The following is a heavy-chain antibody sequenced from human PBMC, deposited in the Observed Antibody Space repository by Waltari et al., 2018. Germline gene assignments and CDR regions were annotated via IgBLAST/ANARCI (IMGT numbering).Heavy chain of an antibody. Sequence: QVQLVQSGAEVKKPGASVKVSCKVSGYTLTELSMHWVRQAPGKGLEWMGGFDPEDGETIYAQKFQGRVTMTEDTSTDTAYMELSSLRSEDTAVYYCATFGVSLKSINGYNPVGGDYWGQGTLVTVSS. CDR1: GYTLTELS. V-gene: IGHV1-24*01. CDR3: ATFGVSLKSINGYNPVGGDY. J-gene: IGHJ4*02. CDR2: FDPEDGET. D-gene: IGHD3-10*01.